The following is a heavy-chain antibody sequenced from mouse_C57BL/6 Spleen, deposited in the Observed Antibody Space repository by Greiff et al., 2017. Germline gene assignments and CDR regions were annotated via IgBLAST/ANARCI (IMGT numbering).Heavy chain of an antibody. CDR3: AREGTAQATWAMDY. D-gene: IGHD3-2*02. V-gene: IGHV5-4*01. J-gene: IGHJ4*01. CDR1: GFTFSSYA. CDR2: ISDGGSYT. Sequence: DVQLVESGGGLVKPGGSLKLSCAASGFTFSSYAMSWVRQTPEKRLEWVATISDGGSYTYYPDNVQGRFTISRDNAKNNLYLQMSHLKSEDTAMYYCAREGTAQATWAMDYWGQGTSVTVSS.